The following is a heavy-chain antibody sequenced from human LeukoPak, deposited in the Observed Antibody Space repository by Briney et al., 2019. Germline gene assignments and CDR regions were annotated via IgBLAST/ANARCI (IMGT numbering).Heavy chain of an antibody. CDR3: ARHARIQLWPDYFDY. CDR2: IYYSGST. J-gene: IGHJ4*02. D-gene: IGHD5-18*01. V-gene: IGHV4-59*08. Sequence: SETLSLTCTVSGGSISSYYWSWIQQPPGKGLEWIGYIYYSGSTNYNPSLKSRVTISVDTSKNQFSLKLSSVTAADTAVYYCARHARIQLWPDYFDYWGQGTLVTVSS. CDR1: GGSISSYY.